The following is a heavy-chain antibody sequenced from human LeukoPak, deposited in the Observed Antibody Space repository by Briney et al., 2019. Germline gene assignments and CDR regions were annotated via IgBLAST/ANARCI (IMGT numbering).Heavy chain of an antibody. CDR2: ISWNSDNI. CDR1: GFSFDDYA. D-gene: IGHD6-13*01. V-gene: IGHV3-9*01. Sequence: PGGSLRLSCAVSGFSFDDYAMHWVRQVPGKGLEWVSGISWNSDNIGYADSVKGRFTTSRDNAKNSLYLQMNSLRAEDTALYHCARGRYSSTWGNFDYWGQGTLVTVSS. J-gene: IGHJ4*02. CDR3: ARGRYSSTWGNFDY.